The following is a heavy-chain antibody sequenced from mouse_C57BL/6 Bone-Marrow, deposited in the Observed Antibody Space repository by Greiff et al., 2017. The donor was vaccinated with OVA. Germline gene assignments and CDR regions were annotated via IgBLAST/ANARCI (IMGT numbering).Heavy chain of an antibody. CDR1: GYTFTSYD. V-gene: IGHV1-85*01. CDR3: ARGVVYYGSIYVYFDV. CDR2: IYPRDGST. Sequence: VQLQQSGPELVKPGASVKLSCKASGYTFTSYDINWVKQRPGQGLEWIGWIYPRDGSTKYNEKFKGKATLTVDTSSSTAYMELHSLTSEDSAVYFWARGVVYYGSIYVYFDVWGTGTTVTVSS. J-gene: IGHJ1*03. D-gene: IGHD1-1*01.